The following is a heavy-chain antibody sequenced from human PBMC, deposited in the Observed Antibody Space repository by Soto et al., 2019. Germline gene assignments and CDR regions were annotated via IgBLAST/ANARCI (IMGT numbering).Heavy chain of an antibody. CDR2: IYASGST. V-gene: IGHV4-4*02. Sequence: PSETLSLTCAVSGGSISSSNWWSWVRQPPGKGLEWIGEIYASGSTNYNPSLKSRVTISLDKSWTQFSLKLRSLTAADTAVYYCAGEVIAGQNDWGQGTLVTVSS. D-gene: IGHD2-15*01. CDR1: GGSISSSNW. CDR3: AGEVIAGQND. J-gene: IGHJ4*02.